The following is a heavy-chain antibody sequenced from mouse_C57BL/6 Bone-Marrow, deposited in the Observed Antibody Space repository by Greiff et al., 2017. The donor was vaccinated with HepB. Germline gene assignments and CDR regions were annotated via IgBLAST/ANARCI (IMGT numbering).Heavy chain of an antibody. V-gene: IGHV5-12*01. CDR2: ISNGGGST. J-gene: IGHJ3*01. Sequence: EVKLMESGGGLVQPGGSLKLSCAASGFTFSDYYMYWVRQTPEKRLEWVAYISNGGGSTYYPDTVKGRFTISRDNAKNTLYLQMSRLKSEDTAMYYCARLDSSGPAWFAYWGQGTLVTVSA. CDR3: ARLDSSGPAWFAY. CDR1: GFTFSDYY. D-gene: IGHD3-2*02.